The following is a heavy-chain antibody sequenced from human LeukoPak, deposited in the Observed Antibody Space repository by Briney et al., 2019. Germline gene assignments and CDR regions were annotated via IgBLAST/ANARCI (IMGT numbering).Heavy chain of an antibody. V-gene: IGHV3-21*01. CDR2: ISSSSSYI. CDR1: GFTFSSYS. CDR3: ARWLVATMFDY. Sequence: GGSLRLSCAASGFTFSSYSMNWVRQAPGKGLEWVSSISSSSSYIYYADSVKGRFTISRDNSKNTLYLQMNSLRAEDTAVYYCARWLVATMFDYWGQGTLVTVSS. D-gene: IGHD5-12*01. J-gene: IGHJ4*02.